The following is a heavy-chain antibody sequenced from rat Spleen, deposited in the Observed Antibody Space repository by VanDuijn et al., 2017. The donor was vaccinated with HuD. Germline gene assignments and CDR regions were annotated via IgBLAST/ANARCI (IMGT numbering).Heavy chain of an antibody. CDR1: GFTFSSFP. D-gene: IGHD1-2*01. J-gene: IGHJ2*01. CDR3: ARQWITIAAIPQYFDY. Sequence: EVQLVESGGGLVQPGRSMKLSCAASGFTFSSFPMAWVRQGPTEGLEWVATISSNGRDTYYRDSVRGRFTISRDNAKSTLYLQMDSLRSEDTATYYCARQWITIAAIPQYFDYWGQGVMVTVSS. CDR2: ISSNGRDT. V-gene: IGHV5-46*01.